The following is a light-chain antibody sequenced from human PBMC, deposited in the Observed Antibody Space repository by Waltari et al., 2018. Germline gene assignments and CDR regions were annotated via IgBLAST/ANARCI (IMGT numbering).Light chain of an antibody. V-gene: IGKV1-5*03. J-gene: IGKJ4*01. Sequence: DIQMTQSPSTLSASVGDRVTITCRASQSISSWLAWYQQKPGKAPKLMMYMTSSLESGVPSRFSGSGSGTEITITISSLQPDDFATYYCQQYNNYPITFGGGTKVEIK. CDR1: QSISSW. CDR2: MTS. CDR3: QQYNNYPIT.